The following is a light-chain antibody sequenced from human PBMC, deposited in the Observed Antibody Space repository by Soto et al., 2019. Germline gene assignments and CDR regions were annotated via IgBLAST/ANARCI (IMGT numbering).Light chain of an antibody. CDR1: QSFSTF. CDR2: NAS. V-gene: IGKV3-11*01. CDR3: QQRGDWPPIT. Sequence: EIVMTQSPATLSVSPGERATLSCRASQSFSTFLAWFQQKPGQPPRLLIYNASNRTTGIPGRFSGSGSGTDFTLTISSLEPEDFAVYYCQQRGDWPPITFGQGTRLENK. J-gene: IGKJ5*01.